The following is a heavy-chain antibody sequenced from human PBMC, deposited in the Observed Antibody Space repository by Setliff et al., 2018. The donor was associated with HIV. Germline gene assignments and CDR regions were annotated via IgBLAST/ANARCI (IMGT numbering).Heavy chain of an antibody. Sequence: SETLSLTCTVSGGSVNGHYWNWIRQPPGKGLEWIGSVDYSESTKYNPSLNSRGTISLDTSKRELSLRLTSVTAADTAVYFCARDPSGWYRGNYFDYWGQGTLVTVSS. J-gene: IGHJ4*02. V-gene: IGHV4-59*02. CDR1: GGSVNGHY. D-gene: IGHD6-19*01. CDR2: VDYSEST. CDR3: ARDPSGWYRGNYFDY.